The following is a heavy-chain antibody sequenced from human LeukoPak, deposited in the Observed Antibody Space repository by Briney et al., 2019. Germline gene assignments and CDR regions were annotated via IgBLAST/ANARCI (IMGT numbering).Heavy chain of an antibody. V-gene: IGHV4-39*01. D-gene: IGHD1-26*01. CDR3: ARRIVGATAAFDY. CDR1: GDFISTGNFY. Sequence: SETLSLTCSVSGDFISTGNFYWGWIRQSPGMGLEWIGTIYYTGSTVYNPSLKSRVTISVDTSKNQFSLKLSSVTAADTAVYYCARRIVGATAAFDYWGQGTLVTVSS. CDR2: IYYTGST. J-gene: IGHJ4*02.